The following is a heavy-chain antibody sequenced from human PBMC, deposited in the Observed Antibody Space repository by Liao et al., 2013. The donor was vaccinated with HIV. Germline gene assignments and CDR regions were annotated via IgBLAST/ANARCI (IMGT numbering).Heavy chain of an antibody. CDR3: ARVWVRGALDDWYFDL. D-gene: IGHD3-10*01. Sequence: QVQLQESGPGLVKPSETLSLTCTVSGGSISSYYWSWIRQPPGKGLEWIGYIYYSGSTNYNPSLKSRVTISVDTSKNQFSLKLSSVTAADTAVYYCARVWVRGALDDWYFDLWGRGTLVTVSS. CDR1: GGSISSYY. J-gene: IGHJ2*01. CDR2: IYYSGST. V-gene: IGHV4-59*01.